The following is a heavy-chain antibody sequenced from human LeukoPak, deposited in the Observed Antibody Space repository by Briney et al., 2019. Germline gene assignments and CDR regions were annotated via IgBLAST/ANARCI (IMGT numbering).Heavy chain of an antibody. CDR2: IHTIEA. CDR1: GGSISGYF. V-gene: IGHV4-4*09. D-gene: IGHD3-22*01. CDR3: ARGLRDEERYYKYYYMDV. J-gene: IGHJ6*03. Sequence: SETLSLTCTISGGSISGYFGTWIRQASGKGLEWIGYIHTIEAKYNPSLQSRVSMSIDTSKNQFSLNLRSVTAADTAVYYCARGLRDEERYYKYYYMDVWGKGTTVTVSS.